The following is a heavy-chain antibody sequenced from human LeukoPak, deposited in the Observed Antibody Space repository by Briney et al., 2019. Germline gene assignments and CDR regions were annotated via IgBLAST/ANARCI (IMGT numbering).Heavy chain of an antibody. Sequence: GRSLRLSCAASGFTFSSYAMHWVRQAPGKGLEWVAVISYDGSNKYYADSVKGRFTISRDNSKNTLYLQMNSLRAEGTAVYYCARVLPMKLRLGEFYYWGQGTLVTVSS. CDR2: ISYDGSNK. CDR1: GFTFSSYA. V-gene: IGHV3-30*04. CDR3: ARVLPMKLRLGEFYY. D-gene: IGHD3-16*01. J-gene: IGHJ4*02.